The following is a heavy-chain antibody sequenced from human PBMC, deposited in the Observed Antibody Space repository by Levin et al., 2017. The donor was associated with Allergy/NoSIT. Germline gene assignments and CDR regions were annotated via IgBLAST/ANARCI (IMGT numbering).Heavy chain of an antibody. CDR2: INGDGSST. D-gene: IGHD2-2*01. CDR1: GFTLSGYW. V-gene: IGHV3-74*01. J-gene: IGHJ4*02. Sequence: HPGGSLRLSCAASGFTLSGYWMHWVRQAPGEGLVWVARINGDGSSTAYADSVKGRFTISRDNARNTLYLQLSSLRAEDTALYYCAREKYYSSTNAPRCFDYWGQGTLVAVSS. CDR3: AREKYYSSTNAPRCFDY.